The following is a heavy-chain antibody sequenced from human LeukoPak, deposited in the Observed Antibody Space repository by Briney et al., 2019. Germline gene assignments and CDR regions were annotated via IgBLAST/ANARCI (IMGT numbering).Heavy chain of an antibody. J-gene: IGHJ5*02. CDR2: IYYRGST. D-gene: IGHD3-22*01. V-gene: IGHV4-59*01. CDR1: GGSISSYY. Sequence: PSETLSLTCTVSGGSISSYYWSWIRQPPGKGLEWIGYIYYRGSTNYNPSLKSRVTISVDTSKNQFSLKLSSVTAADTAVYYCARVLVLYDSSGYYFGPWGQGTLVTVSS. CDR3: ARVLVLYDSSGYYFGP.